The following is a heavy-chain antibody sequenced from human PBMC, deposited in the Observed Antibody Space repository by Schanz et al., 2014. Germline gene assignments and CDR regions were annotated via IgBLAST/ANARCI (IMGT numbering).Heavy chain of an antibody. CDR2: IGSDGSEK. V-gene: IGHV3-33*08. CDR1: GFTFSSYG. D-gene: IGHD3-3*01. J-gene: IGHJ4*02. Sequence: QVQLVDSGGGVVQPGRSRRLSCEASGFTFSSYGMNWVRQAPGKGLEWVANIGSDGSEKYYEDAVKGRFTISRDTSKDTLYLQMSGLTLEDTAVYYCASGPVPIQGVAMDFWGQGTLVTVSS. CDR3: ASGPVPIQGVAMDF.